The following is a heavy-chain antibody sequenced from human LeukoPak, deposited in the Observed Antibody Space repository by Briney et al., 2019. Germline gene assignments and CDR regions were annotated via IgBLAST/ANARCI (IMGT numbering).Heavy chain of an antibody. V-gene: IGHV1-69*06. CDR2: IIPIFGTA. Sequence: ASVKVSCKASGGTFSSYAISWVRQAPGQGLEWMGGIIPIFGTANYAQKFQGRVTITADKSTSTAYMELSSLRSEDTAVYYCARARGSYSAYFDYWGQGTLVTVSS. D-gene: IGHD1-26*01. CDR3: ARARGSYSAYFDY. J-gene: IGHJ4*02. CDR1: GGTFSSYA.